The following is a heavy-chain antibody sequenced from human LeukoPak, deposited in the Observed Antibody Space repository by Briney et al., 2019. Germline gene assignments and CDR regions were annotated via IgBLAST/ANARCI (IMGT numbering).Heavy chain of an antibody. D-gene: IGHD1-14*01. Sequence: PGGSLRLSCAASGFTFSSYSMNWVRQAPGNGLEWVSYISSGGSTVYYADSVEGRFTISRDNAKNSLFLQMNSLRDEDTAIYYCVRDDAGTDHNYFGMDVWGQGTTVTVSS. CDR3: VRDDAGTDHNYFGMDV. CDR2: ISSGGSTV. V-gene: IGHV3-48*02. CDR1: GFTFSSYS. J-gene: IGHJ6*02.